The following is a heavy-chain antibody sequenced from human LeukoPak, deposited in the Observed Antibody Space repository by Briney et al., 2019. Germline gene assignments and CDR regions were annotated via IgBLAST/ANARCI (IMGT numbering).Heavy chain of an antibody. CDR3: ARCCYSNTRYSPWFDP. J-gene: IGHJ5*02. CDR2: ISAYNGNT. V-gene: IGHV1-18*01. CDR1: GYIFINYD. D-gene: IGHD2/OR15-2a*01. Sequence: ASVKVSCKASGYIFINYDISWVRQAPGQGLEWMGWISAYNGNTNYAQKLQGRVTMTTDTSTSTAYMELRSLRSDDTAVYYCARCCYSNTRYSPWFDPWGQGTLVTVSS.